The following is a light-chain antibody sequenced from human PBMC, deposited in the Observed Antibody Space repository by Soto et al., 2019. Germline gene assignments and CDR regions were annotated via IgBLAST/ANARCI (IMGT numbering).Light chain of an antibody. CDR1: QSVLYSSNNKNY. CDR2: WAS. J-gene: IGKJ1*01. V-gene: IGKV4-1*01. CDR3: HQYYTTPWT. Sequence: DIVMTQSPDSLAVSLGERATINCKSSQSVLYSSNNKNYLAWYQKKPGQPPKVLIYWASTRESGVPDRFSGSGSGTDFTLTISSLQAEDVALYYCHQYYTTPWTFGQGTKVEVK.